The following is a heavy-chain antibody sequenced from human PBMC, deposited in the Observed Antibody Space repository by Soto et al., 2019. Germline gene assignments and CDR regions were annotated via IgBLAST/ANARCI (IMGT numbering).Heavy chain of an antibody. CDR1: GGSISRYY. V-gene: IGHV4-59*01. Sequence: SPETLSLTCTVSGGSISRYYWSWIRQPPGKGLEWIGYIYYSGSTNYNPSLKSRVTISVDTSKNQFSLKLSSVTAADTAVYYCARAWGYCSSTSCSPYYFDYWGQGTRVTVS. CDR2: IYYSGST. J-gene: IGHJ4*02. CDR3: ARAWGYCSSTSCSPYYFDY. D-gene: IGHD2-2*01.